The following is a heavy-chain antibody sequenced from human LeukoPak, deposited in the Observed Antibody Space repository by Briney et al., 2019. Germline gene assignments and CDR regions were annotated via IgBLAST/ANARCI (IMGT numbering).Heavy chain of an antibody. Sequence: GGSLRLSCAASGFTFSSYAMHWVRQAPGKGLEWVAVISYDGSNKYYADSVKGRFTISRDNSKNTLYLQMNSLRAEDTAVYYCAREKQWLVPDYWGQGTLVTVSS. D-gene: IGHD6-19*01. V-gene: IGHV3-30-3*01. CDR3: AREKQWLVPDY. CDR2: ISYDGSNK. CDR1: GFTFSSYA. J-gene: IGHJ4*02.